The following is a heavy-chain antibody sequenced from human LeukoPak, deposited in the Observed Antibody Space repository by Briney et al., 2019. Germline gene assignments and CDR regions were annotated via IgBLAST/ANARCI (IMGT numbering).Heavy chain of an antibody. J-gene: IGHJ5*02. V-gene: IGHV3-7*01. D-gene: IGHD4-17*01. CDR2: IKQDGSEK. Sequence: GGSLRLYCAASGFTFSSYWMSWVRQAPGKGLEWVANIKQDGSEKYYVDSVKGRFTISRDNAKNSLYLQMNSLRAEDTAVYYCARDDYGDSFDPWGQGTLVTVSS. CDR1: GFTFSSYW. CDR3: ARDDYGDSFDP.